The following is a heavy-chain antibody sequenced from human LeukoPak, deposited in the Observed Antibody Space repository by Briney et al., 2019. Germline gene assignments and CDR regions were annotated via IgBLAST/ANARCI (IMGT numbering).Heavy chain of an antibody. J-gene: IGHJ3*02. Sequence: SQTLSLTCTVSGGSISSGDYYWSWIRQPPGKGLEWIGYIYYSGSTYYNPSLKSRVTISVDTSKNQFSLKLSSVTAADTAVYYCARLVGAGDAFDICGQGTMFTVSS. D-gene: IGHD1-26*01. CDR3: ARLVGAGDAFDI. CDR2: IYYSGST. V-gene: IGHV4-30-4*08. CDR1: GGSISSGDYY.